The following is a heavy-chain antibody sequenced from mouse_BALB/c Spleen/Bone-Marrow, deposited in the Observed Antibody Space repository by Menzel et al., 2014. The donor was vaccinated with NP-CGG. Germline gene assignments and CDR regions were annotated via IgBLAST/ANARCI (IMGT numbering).Heavy chain of an antibody. J-gene: IGHJ4*01. CDR2: INPSNGRT. CDR3: ARSDGYYPYYYAMDY. CDR1: GYTFTSYW. Sequence: QVQLQQSGAELVKPGSSVKRSCKASGYTFTSYWMHWVKQRPGQGLEWIGEINPSNGRTNYNEKFKSKATLTVDKSSSTAYMQLSSLTSEDSAVYYCARSDGYYPYYYAMDYWGQGTSVTVSS. D-gene: IGHD2-3*01. V-gene: IGHV1S81*02.